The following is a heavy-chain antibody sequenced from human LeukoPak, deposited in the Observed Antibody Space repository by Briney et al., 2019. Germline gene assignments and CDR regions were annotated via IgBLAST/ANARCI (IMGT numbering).Heavy chain of an antibody. J-gene: IGHJ4*02. CDR1: GFTFSSYG. V-gene: IGHV3-30*18. Sequence: GGSLRLSCAASGFTFSSYGMHWVRQAPGKGLEWVAVISYDGSNKYYADSVKSRFTISRDNSKNTLYLQMNSLRAEDTAVYYCAKDGLGDGHNYLDYWGQGTLVTVSS. CDR2: ISYDGSNK. CDR3: AKDGLGDGHNYLDY. D-gene: IGHD5-24*01.